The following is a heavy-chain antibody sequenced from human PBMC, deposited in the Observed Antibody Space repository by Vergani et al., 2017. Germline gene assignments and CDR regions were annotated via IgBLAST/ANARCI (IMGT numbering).Heavy chain of an antibody. CDR2: INHSGST. Sequence: QVQLQQWGAGLLKPSETLYLTCAVYGGSFSGYYWSWIRQPPGKGLEWIGEINHSGSTNYNPSLKSRVTISVDTSKNQFSLKLSSVTAADTAVYYCARLPMVRGVIRDYWGQGTLVTVSS. V-gene: IGHV4-34*01. J-gene: IGHJ4*02. CDR1: GGSFSGYY. CDR3: ARLPMVRGVIRDY. D-gene: IGHD3-10*01.